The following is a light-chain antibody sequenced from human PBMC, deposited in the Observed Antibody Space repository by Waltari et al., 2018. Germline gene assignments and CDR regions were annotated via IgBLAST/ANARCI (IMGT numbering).Light chain of an antibody. Sequence: QSALTQPASVSGSPGQSITISCTGTSSDIGAYNFVSWYQKHPGKATKVMIYDVNNRPSGVFSRFSGSKSGNTASLTISGLQAEDEADYYCSSYTTGSTRYVFGSGTKVTVL. V-gene: IGLV2-14*03. CDR3: SSYTTGSTRYV. J-gene: IGLJ1*01. CDR1: SSDIGAYNF. CDR2: DVN.